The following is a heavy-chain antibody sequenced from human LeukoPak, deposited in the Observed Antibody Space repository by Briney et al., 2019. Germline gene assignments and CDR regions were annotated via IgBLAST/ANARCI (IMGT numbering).Heavy chain of an antibody. J-gene: IGHJ4*02. CDR2: IRSCGHNT. V-gene: IGHV3-23*01. D-gene: IGHD2-21*02. CDR3: AKYVCGGDCYDYFDC. Sequence: GGSLRLSCAASGFTFSNYAMSWVRQAPGKGLEWVSGIRSCGHNTYYEDSVKGRFTISRDNSKNMLYLQMNSLRAEDTAVYYCAKYVCGGDCYDYFDCWGQGTLVTVSS. CDR1: GFTFSNYA.